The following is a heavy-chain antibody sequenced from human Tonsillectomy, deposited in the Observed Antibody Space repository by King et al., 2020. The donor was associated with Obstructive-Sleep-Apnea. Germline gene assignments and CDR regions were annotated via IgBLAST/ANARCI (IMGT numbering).Heavy chain of an antibody. Sequence: VQLVESGGGLVQPGGSLRLSCAASGFTFSSYWMHWVRQAPGKGLVWVSRINSDGSSTSYADSVKGRFTISRDNTKNTLFLQMNSLRAEDTAVYYCASGYFDWLPNYSFDSWGQGTLLTVSS. CDR1: GFTFSSYW. J-gene: IGHJ4*02. D-gene: IGHD3-9*01. V-gene: IGHV3-74*01. CDR2: INSDGSST. CDR3: ASGYFDWLPNYSFDS.